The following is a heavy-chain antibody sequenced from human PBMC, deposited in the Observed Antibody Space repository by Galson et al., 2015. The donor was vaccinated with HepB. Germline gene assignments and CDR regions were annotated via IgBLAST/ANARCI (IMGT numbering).Heavy chain of an antibody. V-gene: IGHV3-7*03. D-gene: IGHD6-25*01. CDR3: ARGDENSGDY. Sequence: SLRLSCAASGFTFIRYRMCWVRQAPGKVLEWVADMCHGESDNNYVSAVQGRFTISRDNAKSSLSLPMDSLRAEDTVTDYCARGDENSGDYWGQGT. CDR1: GFTFIRYR. J-gene: IGHJ4*02. CDR2: MCHGESDN.